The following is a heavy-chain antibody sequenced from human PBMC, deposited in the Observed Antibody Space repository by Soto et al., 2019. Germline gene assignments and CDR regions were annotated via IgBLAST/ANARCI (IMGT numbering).Heavy chain of an antibody. Sequence: XPLSLTCTFSGGSISSSSYYWGWIRQPPGKGLEWIGSIYYSGSTYYNPSLKIRVTISVDTSKNQFSLKLSSVTAADTAVYCCARWYFGMDVWGQGITVTVSS. CDR3: ARWYFGMDV. V-gene: IGHV4-39*01. J-gene: IGHJ6*02. D-gene: IGHD3-9*01. CDR1: GGSISSSSYY. CDR2: IYYSGST.